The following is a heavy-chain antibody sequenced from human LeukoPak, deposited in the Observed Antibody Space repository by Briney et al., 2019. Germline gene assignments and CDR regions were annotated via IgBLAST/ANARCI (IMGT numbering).Heavy chain of an antibody. CDR1: GDSISSSSYY. CDR2: IHYSGST. D-gene: IGHD2-15*01. V-gene: IGHV4-39*01. J-gene: IGHJ4*02. CDR3: ARLLGYCSGGSCYPLDY. Sequence: TSETLSLTCTVSGDSISSSSYYWGWIRQPPGTGLEWIGSIHYSGSTYYNPSLKSRVTISVDTSKNQFSLKLSSVTAADTAVYYGARLLGYCSGGSCYPLDYWGQGTLVTVSS.